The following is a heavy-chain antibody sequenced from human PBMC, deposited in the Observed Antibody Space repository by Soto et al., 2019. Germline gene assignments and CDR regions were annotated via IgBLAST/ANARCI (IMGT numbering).Heavy chain of an antibody. Sequence: EVLLVESGGDLVQPGGSLRLSCAASGFTFRTYSITWVRQAPGKGLEWVSYITHGGTAMYYADSVKGRFTISRDNAKNSLYLQMNSLRAEDTALYYCAREWFGEYDWGQGTLVTVSS. CDR2: ITHGGTAM. V-gene: IGHV3-48*01. CDR1: GFTFRTYS. CDR3: AREWFGEYD. D-gene: IGHD3-10*01. J-gene: IGHJ4*02.